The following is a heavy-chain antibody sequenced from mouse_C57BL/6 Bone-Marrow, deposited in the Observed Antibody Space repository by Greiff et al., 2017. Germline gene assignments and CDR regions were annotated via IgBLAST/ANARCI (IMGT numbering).Heavy chain of an antibody. J-gene: IGHJ2*01. CDR3: ARDKRRIRSYYFDY. D-gene: IGHD2-14*01. Sequence: EVKLVESGGGLVKPGGSLKLSCAASGFTFSSYAMSWVRQTPEKRLEWVATISDGGSYTYYPDNVKGRFTISRDNAKNNLYLQMSHLKSEDTAMYYCARDKRRIRSYYFDYWGQGTTLTVSS. CDR2: ISDGGSYT. V-gene: IGHV5-4*01. CDR1: GFTFSSYA.